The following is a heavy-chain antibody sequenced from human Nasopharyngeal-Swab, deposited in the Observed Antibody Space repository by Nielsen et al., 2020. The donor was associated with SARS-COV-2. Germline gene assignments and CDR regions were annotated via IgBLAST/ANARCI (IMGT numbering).Heavy chain of an antibody. D-gene: IGHD4-17*01. CDR2: IYYTGST. CDR3: ARSYGYPIDY. J-gene: IGHJ4*02. CDR1: GGSVSSSSYY. V-gene: IGHV4-61*01. Sequence: SETLSLTCTVSGGSVSSSSYYWSWIRQPPGKGLEWIGYIYYTGSTNYNPSLKSRVTISVDTSKNQFSLKLSSVTAADTAVYYCARSYGYPIDYWGQGTLVTVSS.